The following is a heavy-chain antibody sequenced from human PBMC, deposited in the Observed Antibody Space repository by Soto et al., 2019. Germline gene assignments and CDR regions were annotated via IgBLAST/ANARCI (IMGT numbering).Heavy chain of an antibody. D-gene: IGHD4-4*01. CDR1: GGTFSSYA. J-gene: IGHJ6*02. CDR2: IIPIFGTA. CDR3: ARVGTTVTIRVGYYYYGMDV. V-gene: IGHV1-69*13. Sequence: GSSVKVSCKASGGTFSSYAISWVRQAPGQGLEWMGGIIPIFGTANYAQKFQGRVTITADESTSTAYMGLSSLRSEDTAVYYCARVGTTVTIRVGYYYYGMDVWGQGTTVSVSS.